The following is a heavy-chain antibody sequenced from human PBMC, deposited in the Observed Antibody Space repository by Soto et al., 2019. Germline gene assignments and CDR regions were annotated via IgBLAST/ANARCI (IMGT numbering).Heavy chain of an antibody. Sequence: GGSLRLSCAASGFAFSSYAMNWVRQAPGKGLEWVSTISGSGGGTYYPDSVKGRFTISRDNTKNMLFLQMNSLRADDTAVYYCAKKNVITYDWGQGTLVTVSS. CDR1: GFAFSSYA. CDR2: ISGSGGGT. V-gene: IGHV3-23*01. D-gene: IGHD3-16*01. CDR3: AKKNVITYD. J-gene: IGHJ4*02.